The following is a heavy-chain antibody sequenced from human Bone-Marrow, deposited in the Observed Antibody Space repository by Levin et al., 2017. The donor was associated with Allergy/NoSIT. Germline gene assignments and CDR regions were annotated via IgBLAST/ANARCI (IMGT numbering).Heavy chain of an antibody. Sequence: PGGSLRLSCAASGFTFSSFEMNWVRQAPGKGLEWVSYISDGGGAVYYADSVKGRFTISRDNAKNSVYLQMNSLRAEDTGVYYCATVGRSTRPGYWGQGISVTISS. CDR2: ISDGGGAV. D-gene: IGHD1-14*01. V-gene: IGHV3-48*03. CDR3: ATVGRSTRPGY. J-gene: IGHJ4*02. CDR1: GFTFSSFE.